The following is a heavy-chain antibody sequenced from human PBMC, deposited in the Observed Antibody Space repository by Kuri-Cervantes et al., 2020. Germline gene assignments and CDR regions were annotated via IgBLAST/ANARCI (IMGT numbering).Heavy chain of an antibody. D-gene: IGHD3-22*01. CDR2: IYRGGNT. Sequence: SETLSLTCAVSGSSVSSVYFWAWIRQPPGKGLEWIGSIYRGGNTYFNPSLQSRLTISLDTSKNQVSLKLNSVTAADTAVYYCARPYYDSSGYSGDDAFDIWGQGTMVTVSS. V-gene: IGHV4-38-2*01. CDR3: ARPYYDSSGYSGDDAFDI. J-gene: IGHJ3*02. CDR1: GSSVSSVYF.